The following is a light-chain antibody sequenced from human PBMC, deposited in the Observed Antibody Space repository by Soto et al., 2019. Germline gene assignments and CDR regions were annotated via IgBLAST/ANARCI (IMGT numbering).Light chain of an antibody. CDR1: SSDVGGYDF. CDR3: GPYSSTTTREV. V-gene: IGLV2-14*01. CDR2: EVT. Sequence: QSVLAQPASVSGSPGQSITGSCTGASSDVGGYDFVSWYQHHPGTPPKLIIYEVTHRPSGVSHRFSGSKSASTASLTISGLQVEDEADYFCGPYSSTTTREVFGTGTKATVL. J-gene: IGLJ1*01.